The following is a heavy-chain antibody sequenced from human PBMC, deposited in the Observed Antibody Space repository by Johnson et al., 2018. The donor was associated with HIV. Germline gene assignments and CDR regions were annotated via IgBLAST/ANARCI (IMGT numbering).Heavy chain of an antibody. CDR1: GCTFSSYD. D-gene: IGHD3-22*01. V-gene: IGHV3-13*01. CDR3: AKFRSGYTEIDAFDI. CDR2: IGPAGDT. Sequence: VQLVESGGGLVQPGGSLRLSCAASGCTFSSYDMHWVRQATGKGLEWVSTIGPAGDTYYTGSVKGRFTISRDNSKNTLYLQMNSMRAEDTAVYFCAKFRSGYTEIDAFDIWGQGTMVTVSS. J-gene: IGHJ3*02.